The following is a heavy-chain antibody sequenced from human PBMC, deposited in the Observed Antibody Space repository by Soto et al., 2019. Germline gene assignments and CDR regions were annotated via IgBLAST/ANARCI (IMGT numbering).Heavy chain of an antibody. CDR1: GFSLPTDRVG. Sequence: IFSKESGPTLVTPTQTLTLTCTFSGFSLPTDRVGVGWIRQPPGKALEWLAVIYWDDTKTYRPSLKSRLTITKDTSKNQVALTMTDMDPVDTATYYCAHAYGGRSLYWGQGTLVTVSS. J-gene: IGHJ4*02. D-gene: IGHD1-26*01. CDR2: IYWDDTK. CDR3: AHAYGGRSLY. V-gene: IGHV2-5*02.